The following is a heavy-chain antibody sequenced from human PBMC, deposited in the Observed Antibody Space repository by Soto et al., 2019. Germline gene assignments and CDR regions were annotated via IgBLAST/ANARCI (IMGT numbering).Heavy chain of an antibody. V-gene: IGHV4-59*13. Sequence: SETLSLTCTVSGRSINSDYWSWIRQPPGKGLEWIGYIYYSGSTKYNASLRSRVTISVDTSKNQFSLKLTSVTAADTAVYYCARSGSGSGWLGGQGTLVTV. D-gene: IGHD6-19*01. CDR1: GRSINSDY. CDR3: ARSGSGSGWL. CDR2: IYYSGST. J-gene: IGHJ4*02.